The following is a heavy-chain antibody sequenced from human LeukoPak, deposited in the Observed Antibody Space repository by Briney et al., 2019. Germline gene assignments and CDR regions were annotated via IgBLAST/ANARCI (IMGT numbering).Heavy chain of an antibody. J-gene: IGHJ4*02. CDR1: GFTFSSYE. CDR3: ARWSGSYAY. Sequence: GGSLRLSCAASGFTFSSYEMNWVRQAPGKGLEWVSYISSSGSTVYYADSVKGRFTISRDNAKNSLYLQMNSLRAEDTAVYYCARWSGSYAYWGQGTLVTVSS. CDR2: ISSSGSTV. V-gene: IGHV3-48*03. D-gene: IGHD1-26*01.